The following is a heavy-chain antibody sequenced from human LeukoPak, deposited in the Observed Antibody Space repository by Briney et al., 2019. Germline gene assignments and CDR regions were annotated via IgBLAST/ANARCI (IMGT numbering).Heavy chain of an antibody. V-gene: IGHV3-30*18. CDR2: ISYDGSNK. CDR1: GFTFSSYG. J-gene: IGHJ4*02. D-gene: IGHD6-13*01. CDR3: AKDPGQPPGYFDY. Sequence: GGSLRLSCAASGFTFSSYGMHWVRQAPGKGLEWVAVISYDGSNKYYADSVKGRFTISRDNSKNTLYLQMNSLRAEDTAVYYCAKDPGQPPGYFDYWGQGTLVTVSS.